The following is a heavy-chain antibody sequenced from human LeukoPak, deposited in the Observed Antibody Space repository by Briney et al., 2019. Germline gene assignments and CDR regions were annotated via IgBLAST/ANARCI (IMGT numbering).Heavy chain of an antibody. CDR2: VTWNSASI. J-gene: IGHJ4*02. V-gene: IGHV3-9*01. Sequence: AGGSLRLSCAASGFTFDDYAMYWVRQAPGKGLEWVSGVTWNSASIDYAASVKGRFTVSRDNARNSLYLQMNSLRSEDTALYYCARGRSLKQWMVRSGAEYFDYWGQGALVTVSS. CDR3: ARGRSLKQWMVRSGAEYFDY. D-gene: IGHD6-19*01. CDR1: GFTFDDYA.